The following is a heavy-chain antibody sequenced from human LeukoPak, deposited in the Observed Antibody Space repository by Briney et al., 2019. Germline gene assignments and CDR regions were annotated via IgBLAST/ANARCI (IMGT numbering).Heavy chain of an antibody. Sequence: ASVKVSCKASGYTFTHHGISWVRQAPGRGLEWMGWISCYNGDTIYAQNVQGRVTMTTDASTRTVYIEVRYLGSDDTAMYYCARDPSNSSGYHAHFDSWGQGTLITVSS. CDR1: GYTFTHHG. CDR2: ISCYNGDT. J-gene: IGHJ4*02. CDR3: ARDPSNSSGYHAHFDS. D-gene: IGHD3-22*01. V-gene: IGHV1-18*01.